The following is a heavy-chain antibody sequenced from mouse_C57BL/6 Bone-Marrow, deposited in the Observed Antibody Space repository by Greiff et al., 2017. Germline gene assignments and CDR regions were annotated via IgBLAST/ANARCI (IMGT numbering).Heavy chain of an antibody. D-gene: IGHD1-1*01. CDR3: ARLLTTVVDD. J-gene: IGHJ2*01. Sequence: QVQLQQSGPELVKPGASVKISCKASGYAFSSSWMNWVKQRPGQGLEWIGRIYPGDGDTNYNGKFKGKATLTADKSSSTAYMQLSSLTSEDAAVYFGARLLTTVVDDWGQGTTLTVAS. CDR1: GYAFSSSW. V-gene: IGHV1-82*01. CDR2: IYPGDGDT.